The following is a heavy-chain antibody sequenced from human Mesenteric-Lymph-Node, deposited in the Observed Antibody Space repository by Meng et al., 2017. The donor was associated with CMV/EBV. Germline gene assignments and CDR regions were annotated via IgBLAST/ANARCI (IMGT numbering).Heavy chain of an antibody. J-gene: IGHJ6*02. CDR3: ARDTLSAYYYYYGMDV. Sequence: GESLKISCAVSGFTFSSYWMHWVRQAPGKGLEWVANIKQDGSEKYYVDSVKGRFTISRDNAKNSLYLQMNSLRAEDTAVYYCARDTLSAYYYYYGMDVWGQGTTVTVSS. CDR2: IKQDGSEK. CDR1: GFTFSSYW. D-gene: IGHD3-16*01. V-gene: IGHV3-7*01.